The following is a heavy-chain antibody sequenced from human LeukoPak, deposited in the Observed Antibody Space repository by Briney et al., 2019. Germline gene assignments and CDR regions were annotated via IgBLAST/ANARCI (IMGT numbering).Heavy chain of an antibody. J-gene: IGHJ4*02. V-gene: IGHV3-21*01. CDR1: GFTFSSYS. CDR3: AREFDSSGYYPGENSFDY. CDR2: ISSSSSYI. D-gene: IGHD3-22*01. Sequence: GGSLRLSCAASGFTFSSYSMNWVRQAPEKGLEWVSSISSSSSYIYYADSVKGRFTISRDNAKNSLYLQMNSLRAEDTAVYYRAREFDSSGYYPGENSFDYWGQGTLVTVSS.